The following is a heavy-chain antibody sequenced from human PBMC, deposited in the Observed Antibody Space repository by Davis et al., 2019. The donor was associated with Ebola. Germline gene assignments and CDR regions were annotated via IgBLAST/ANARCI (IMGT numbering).Heavy chain of an antibody. V-gene: IGHV4-34*01. D-gene: IGHD3-10*01. CDR1: GGSISSYY. CDR2: INHSGST. J-gene: IGHJ5*02. Sequence: MPGGSLRLSCTVSGGSISSYYWSWIRQPPGKGLEWIGEINHSGSTNYNPSLNSRVTMSVDTTNNQFFLKLSSVTAADTAVYYCARGIRDGAGDWFDPWGQGTLVTVSS. CDR3: ARGIRDGAGDWFDP.